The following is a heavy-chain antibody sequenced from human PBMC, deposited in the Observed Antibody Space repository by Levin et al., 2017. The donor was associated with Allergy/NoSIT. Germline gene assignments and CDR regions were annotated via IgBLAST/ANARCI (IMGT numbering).Heavy chain of an antibody. J-gene: IGHJ4*02. D-gene: IGHD7-27*01. CDR1: GASMDSSNW. V-gene: IGHV4-4*02. Sequence: TSETLSLTCTVSGASMDSSNWWSWVRRPPGKGLEWIGEIYHRGGTNYNPSLKSRVTISVDMSKNQFSLRLTSVTAADTAVYYCARPRGPGDWGQGILVTVSS. CDR2: IYHRGGT. CDR3: ARPRGPGD.